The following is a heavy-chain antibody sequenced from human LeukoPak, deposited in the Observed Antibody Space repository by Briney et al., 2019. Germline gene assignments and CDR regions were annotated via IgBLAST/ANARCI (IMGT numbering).Heavy chain of an antibody. CDR1: GFTFSNYS. Sequence: GGSLRLSCAASGFTFSNYSMNWVRQAPGKGLEWVSSISSSSSYIYYADSVKGRFTISRDNAKNSLYLQMNSLRAEDTAVYYCARVGDYYYYFIHVWGKGTTVTISS. J-gene: IGHJ6*03. CDR3: ARVGDYYYYFIHV. CDR2: ISSSSSYI. V-gene: IGHV3-21*01.